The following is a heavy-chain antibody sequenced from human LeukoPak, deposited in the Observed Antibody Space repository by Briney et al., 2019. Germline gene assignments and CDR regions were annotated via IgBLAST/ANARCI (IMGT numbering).Heavy chain of an antibody. V-gene: IGHV3-23*01. D-gene: IGHD3-22*01. J-gene: IGHJ4*02. CDR1: GFPFSINA. CDR3: AKAFGTNGYYQLPIDF. Sequence: PGGSLTLSCAASGFPFSINAMTWVRQAPGKGLECVAAITGDGTTTYYADSVRGRFTIFRDNSKNTLYLQMNILGAEDTAMYFCAKAFGTNGYYQLPIDFWGQGILVTVSS. CDR2: ITGDGTTT.